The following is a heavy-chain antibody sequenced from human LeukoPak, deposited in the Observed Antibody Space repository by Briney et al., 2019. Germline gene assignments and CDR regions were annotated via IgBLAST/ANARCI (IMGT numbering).Heavy chain of an antibody. CDR1: GFTFSSYA. V-gene: IGHV3-30-3*01. D-gene: IGHD4-11*01. CDR3: AREGSTVASYFDY. Sequence: GGSLRLSCAASGFTFSSYAMHWVNQAPGKGLEWVAVISYDGSNKYYADSVKGRFTISRDNSKNTLYLQMNSLRAEDTAVYYCAREGSTVASYFDYWGQGTLVTVSS. J-gene: IGHJ4*02. CDR2: ISYDGSNK.